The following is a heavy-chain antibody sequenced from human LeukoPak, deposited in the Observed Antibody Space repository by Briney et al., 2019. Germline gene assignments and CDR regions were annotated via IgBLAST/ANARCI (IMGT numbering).Heavy chain of an antibody. V-gene: IGHV5-51*01. Sequence: GESLKISCKGSEYSFASYWIGWVRQMPGKGLEWMGIIYPGDSDTRYSPSFQGQVTISADKSISTAYLQWSSLKASDTAMYYCARARPRMGNEGGLFDYWGQGTLVTVSS. CDR1: EYSFASYW. CDR2: IYPGDSDT. CDR3: ARARPRMGNEGGLFDY. J-gene: IGHJ4*02. D-gene: IGHD4-23*01.